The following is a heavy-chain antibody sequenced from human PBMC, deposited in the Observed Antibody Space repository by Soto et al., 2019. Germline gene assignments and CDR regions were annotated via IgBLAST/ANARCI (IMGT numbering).Heavy chain of an antibody. CDR3: ARDLGILAFEI. D-gene: IGHD7-27*01. Sequence: EVQVVESGGGLVQPGGSLRLSCAASGFTVSSNHMSWVRQAPGKGLEWVSVFYSGGSTYYADSVKGRFTISRDNSKNTLFLQMNSLRAEDTAVYYCARDLGILAFEIWGQGTMVTVSS. CDR2: FYSGGST. J-gene: IGHJ3*02. CDR1: GFTVSSNH. V-gene: IGHV3-66*01.